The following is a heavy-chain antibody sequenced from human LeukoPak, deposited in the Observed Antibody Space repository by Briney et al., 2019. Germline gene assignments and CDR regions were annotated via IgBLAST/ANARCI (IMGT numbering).Heavy chain of an antibody. CDR3: AKDASRSRILTGYSNFDY. D-gene: IGHD3-9*01. Sequence: PGRSLRLSCAASGFTFDDYAMHWVRQAPGKGLEWVSGISWNSGSIGYADSVKGRFTISRDNAKNSLYLQMNSLRAEDMALYYCAKDASRSRILTGYSNFDYWGQGTLVTVSS. V-gene: IGHV3-9*03. CDR1: GFTFDDYA. CDR2: ISWNSGSI. J-gene: IGHJ4*02.